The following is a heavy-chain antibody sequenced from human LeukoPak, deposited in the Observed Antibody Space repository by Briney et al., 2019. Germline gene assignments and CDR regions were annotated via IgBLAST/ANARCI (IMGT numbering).Heavy chain of an antibody. Sequence: PGGSLRLSCAASGFTVSSYAMHWVRQAPGKGLEWVAVISYDGSNKYYADSVKGRFTIARDNSKNTLYLQMNSLRAEDTAVYYCARDRIRPGYSSSWVFDYWGQGTLVTVSS. CDR2: ISYDGSNK. D-gene: IGHD6-13*01. CDR3: ARDRIRPGYSSSWVFDY. CDR1: GFTVSSYA. J-gene: IGHJ4*02. V-gene: IGHV3-30-3*01.